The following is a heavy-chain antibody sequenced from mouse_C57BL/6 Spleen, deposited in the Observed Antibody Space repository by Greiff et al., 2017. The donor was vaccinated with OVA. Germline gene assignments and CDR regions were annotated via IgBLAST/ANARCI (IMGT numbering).Heavy chain of an antibody. CDR2: ISDGGSYT. Sequence: EVQGVESGGGLVKPGGSLKLSCAASGFTFSSYAMSWVRQTPEKRLEWVATISDGGSYTYYPDNVKGRFTISRDNAKNNLYLQMSHLKSEDTAMYYCARGGGNLDYFDYWGQGTTLTVSS. J-gene: IGHJ2*01. V-gene: IGHV5-4*01. CDR3: ARGGGNLDYFDY. CDR1: GFTFSSYA. D-gene: IGHD2-1*01.